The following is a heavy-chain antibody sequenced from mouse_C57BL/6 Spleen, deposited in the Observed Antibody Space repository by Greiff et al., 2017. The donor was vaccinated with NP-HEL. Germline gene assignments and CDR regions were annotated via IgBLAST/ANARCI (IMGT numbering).Heavy chain of an antibody. V-gene: IGHV1-80*01. CDR3: ARGADDYDWFAY. J-gene: IGHJ3*01. CDR2: IYPGDGDT. Sequence: QVQLQQSGAELVKPGASVKISCKASGYAFSSYWMNWVKQRPGKGLEWIGQIYPGDGDTNYNGKFKGKATLTADKSSSTAYMQLSSLTSEDSAVYFCARGADDYDWFAYWGQGTLVTVSA. D-gene: IGHD2-4*01. CDR1: GYAFSSYW.